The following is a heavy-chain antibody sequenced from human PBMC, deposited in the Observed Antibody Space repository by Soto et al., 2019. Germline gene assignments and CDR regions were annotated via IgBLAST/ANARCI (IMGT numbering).Heavy chain of an antibody. D-gene: IGHD2-2*01. CDR1: GFTFSSYA. V-gene: IGHV3-23*01. J-gene: IGHJ6*03. Sequence: GGSLRLSCAASGFTFSSYAMSWVRQAPGKGLEWVSAISGSGGSTYYADSVKGRFTISRDNSKNTLYLQMNSLRAEDTAVYYCAKHTQRYCSSASCDYYYYMDVWGKGTTVTVSS. CDR3: AKHTQRYCSSASCDYYYYMDV. CDR2: ISGSGGST.